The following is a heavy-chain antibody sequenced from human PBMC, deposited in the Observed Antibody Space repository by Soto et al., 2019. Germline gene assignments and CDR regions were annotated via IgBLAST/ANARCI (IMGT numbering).Heavy chain of an antibody. CDR3: ASVDVDIVVVPAAIRTVDY. V-gene: IGHV5-51*01. CDR2: IYPGDSDT. Sequence: PGESLKISCKGSGYSFTSYWIGWVRQMPGKGLEWMGIIYPGDSDTRYSPSFQGQVTISADKSISTAYLQWSSLKASDTAMYYCASVDVDIVVVPAAIRTVDYWGQGSLFTVSS. D-gene: IGHD2-2*02. CDR1: GYSFTSYW. J-gene: IGHJ4*02.